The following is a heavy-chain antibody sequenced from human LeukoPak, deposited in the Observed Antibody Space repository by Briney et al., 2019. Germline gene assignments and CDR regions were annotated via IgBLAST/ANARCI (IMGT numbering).Heavy chain of an antibody. D-gene: IGHD2-15*01. CDR1: GFTFSSYS. CDR2: ISSSSSSYI. Sequence: GGSLRLSCAASGFTFSSYSMNWVRQAPGKGLEWVSSISSSSSSYIYYADSVKGRFTTSRDNAKNSLYLQMNSLRAEDTAVYYCAGGYCSGGSCLYWGQGTLVTVSS. CDR3: AGGYCSGGSCLY. J-gene: IGHJ4*02. V-gene: IGHV3-21*01.